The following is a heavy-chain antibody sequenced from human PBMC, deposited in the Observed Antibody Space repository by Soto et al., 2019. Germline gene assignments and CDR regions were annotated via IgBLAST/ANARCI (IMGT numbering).Heavy chain of an antibody. CDR1: GGTFSSYA. CDR3: ARLVAAGPTAWFDP. J-gene: IGHJ5*02. V-gene: IGHV1-69*13. Sequence: GASVKVSCKASGGTFSSYAISWVRQAPGQGLEWMGGIIPIFGTANYAQKFQGRVTITADESTSTAYMELSSLRSEDTAVYYCARLVAAGPTAWFDPWGQGTLVTVSS. D-gene: IGHD6-13*01. CDR2: IIPIFGTA.